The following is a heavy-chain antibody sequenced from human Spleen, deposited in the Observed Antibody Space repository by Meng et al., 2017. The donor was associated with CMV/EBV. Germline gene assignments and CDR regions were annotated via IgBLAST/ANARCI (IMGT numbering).Heavy chain of an antibody. D-gene: IGHD6-13*01. CDR2: IVPILGVP. Sequence: CKASGGSFSSYTFSWVRQAPGQGREWMGRIVPILGVPSYAQKFQGRVTITADTSTRTVYMELTGLRSEDTAEYYCARGGAAAGPNPWGQGTLVTVSS. J-gene: IGHJ5*02. CDR3: ARGGAAAGPNP. CDR1: GGSFSSYT. V-gene: IGHV1-69*02.